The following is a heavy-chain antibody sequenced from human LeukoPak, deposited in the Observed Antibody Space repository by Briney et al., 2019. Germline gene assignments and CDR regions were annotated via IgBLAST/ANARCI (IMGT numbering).Heavy chain of an antibody. Sequence: SETLSLTCTVSGDSISAYYWSWIRQPPGKGLEWIGYIHYSGSTSYNPSLKSRVTISVDPSKNLFSLRLNSVTAADTAVYYCARSLMYYDFLTGYSPQNFDYWGQGTLVTVSS. J-gene: IGHJ4*02. V-gene: IGHV4-59*01. CDR1: GDSISAYY. D-gene: IGHD3-9*01. CDR2: IHYSGST. CDR3: ARSLMYYDFLTGYSPQNFDY.